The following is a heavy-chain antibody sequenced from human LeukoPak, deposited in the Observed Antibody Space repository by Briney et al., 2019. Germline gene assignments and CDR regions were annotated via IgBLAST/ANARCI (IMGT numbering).Heavy chain of an antibody. CDR2: ISSSSSYI. J-gene: IGHJ3*02. CDR1: GFTFSSYS. D-gene: IGHD1-7*01. V-gene: IGHV3-21*01. Sequence: PGRSLRLSCAASGFTFSSYSMNWVRQAPGKGLEWVSSISSSSSYIYYADSVRGRFTISRDNAKNSLYLQMNSLRAEDTAVYYCARDKELQGAFDIWGQGTMVTVSS. CDR3: ARDKELQGAFDI.